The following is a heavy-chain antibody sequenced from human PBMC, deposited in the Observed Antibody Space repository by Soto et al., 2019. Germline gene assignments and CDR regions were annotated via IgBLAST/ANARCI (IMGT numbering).Heavy chain of an antibody. Sequence: WWGWIRQPPGKGLEWIGYIYYSGTTYYNLSLKSRVTMSVDTSKNQFSLKLTSVTAVDTAVYYCAKDFGYNYGYDAFDIWGQGTMFTVSS. V-gene: IGHV4-28*03. CDR2: IYYSGTT. CDR1: W. D-gene: IGHD5-18*01. CDR3: AKDFGYNYGYDAFDI. J-gene: IGHJ3*02.